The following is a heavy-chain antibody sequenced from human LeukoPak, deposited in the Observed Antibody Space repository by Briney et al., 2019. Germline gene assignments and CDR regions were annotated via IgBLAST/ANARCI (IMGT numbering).Heavy chain of an antibody. CDR3: ARDNGYFSVDY. V-gene: IGHV3-7*01. D-gene: IGHD3-22*01. CDR1: GFTFSSYW. CDR2: IKQDESEN. J-gene: IGHJ4*02. Sequence: GGALRLSCAASGFTFSSYWMTWPRQAPGKGLEWVANIKQDESENYYGDSVRGRFTISRDNAQNSLYLQMNSLRAEDTAVYYCARDNGYFSVDYWGQGTLVTASS.